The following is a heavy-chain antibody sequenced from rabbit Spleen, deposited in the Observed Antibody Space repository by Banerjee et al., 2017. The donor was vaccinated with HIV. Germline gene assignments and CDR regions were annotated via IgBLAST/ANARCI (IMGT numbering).Heavy chain of an antibody. CDR2: MYTGNGKN. CDR3: ARDSGTYDYIDVYFNL. Sequence: QEQLVESGGGLVKPGTSLTITCTASGFSFSTSYDICWVRQAPGKGLEWIGCMYTGNGKNYYASWAKGRFTISKTSSTAVTLQMTSLTAADTATYFCARDSGTYDYIDVYFNLWGQGTLVTVS. V-gene: IGHV1S45*01. CDR1: GFSFSTSYD. D-gene: IGHD6-1*01. J-gene: IGHJ4*01.